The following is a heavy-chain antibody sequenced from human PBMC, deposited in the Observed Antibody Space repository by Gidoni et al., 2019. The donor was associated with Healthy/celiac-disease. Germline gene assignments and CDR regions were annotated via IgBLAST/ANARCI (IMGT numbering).Heavy chain of an antibody. J-gene: IGHJ4*02. Sequence: QVQLVQSGAEVKKPGSSVKVSCKASGGTFSSYAISWVRQAHGQGLEWMGGIIPIFGKENYAQKFQGRVTITADESTSTAYMELSSLRSEDTAVYYWASPAGDGYNPIDDWGQGTLVTVSS. D-gene: IGHD5-12*01. CDR2: IIPIFGKE. CDR3: ASPAGDGYNPIDD. CDR1: GGTFSSYA. V-gene: IGHV1-69*01.